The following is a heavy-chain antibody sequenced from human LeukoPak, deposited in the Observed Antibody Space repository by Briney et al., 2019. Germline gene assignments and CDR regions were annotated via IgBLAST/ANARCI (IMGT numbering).Heavy chain of an antibody. Sequence: GGSLRLSCAASGFTFSNAYMNWVRQAPGKGLEWVSSISSSSSYIYYADSVKGRFTISRDNAKNSLYLQMNSLRAEDTAVYYCARDGGAAASPIAYWGQGTLVTVSS. V-gene: IGHV3-21*01. J-gene: IGHJ4*02. CDR2: ISSSSSYI. D-gene: IGHD6-13*01. CDR3: ARDGGAAASPIAY. CDR1: GFTFSNAY.